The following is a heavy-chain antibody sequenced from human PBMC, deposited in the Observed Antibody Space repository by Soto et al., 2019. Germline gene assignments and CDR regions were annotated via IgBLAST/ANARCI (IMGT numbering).Heavy chain of an antibody. Sequence: PGGSLRLSCAASGFTFSSYSMNWVRQAPGKGLEWVSSISSSSSYIYYADSVKGRFTISRDNAKNSLYLQMNSLRAEDTAVYYCASVVTTVTPFDYWGQGTLVNVSS. D-gene: IGHD4-4*01. CDR1: GFTFSSYS. CDR3: ASVVTTVTPFDY. V-gene: IGHV3-21*01. J-gene: IGHJ4*02. CDR2: ISSSSSYI.